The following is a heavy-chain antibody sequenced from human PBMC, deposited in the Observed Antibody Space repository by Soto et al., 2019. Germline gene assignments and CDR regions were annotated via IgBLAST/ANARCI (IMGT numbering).Heavy chain of an antibody. Sequence: QFQLVQSDTEVKKPGASVKVSCKASGYSFTDYGITWVRQAPGQGLEWLGWISTYNGNTNFAQSVQGRVTLTTDTSTTTAYMELRSLRSDDTAVYYCARQNCWGVLRVDYLFFGMAIWGQGTTVIVSS. CDR1: GYSFTDYG. J-gene: IGHJ6*02. D-gene: IGHD2-15*01. V-gene: IGHV1-18*04. CDR3: ARQNCWGVLRVDYLFFGMAI. CDR2: ISTYNGNT.